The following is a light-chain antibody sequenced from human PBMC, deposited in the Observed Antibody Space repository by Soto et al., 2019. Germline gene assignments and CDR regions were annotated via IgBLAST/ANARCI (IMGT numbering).Light chain of an antibody. V-gene: IGKV3-15*01. CDR1: QSVSSN. Sequence: EIVMTQSPATLSVSPGERATLSCRASQSVSSNLAWYQQKPGQAPRLLIYGASTRDTGIPARFSGSGSGTEFTLTMSSLQSEDFAVYYCQQYNNWPPGRTFGQGTKVEIK. CDR3: QQYNNWPPGRT. CDR2: GAS. J-gene: IGKJ1*01.